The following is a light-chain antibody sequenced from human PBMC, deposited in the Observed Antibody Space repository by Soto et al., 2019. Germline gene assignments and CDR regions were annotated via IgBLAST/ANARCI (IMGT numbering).Light chain of an antibody. Sequence: EIVLTQSPATLSLSPGERATLSCRASQSVSSYLAWYQQKPGQAPRLLIYDASNRATGIPARFSGGGSGTDFTLTISSLEPEAFAVYYCQQRSNWPPTFGQGTKLEIK. CDR1: QSVSSY. CDR2: DAS. J-gene: IGKJ2*01. V-gene: IGKV3-11*01. CDR3: QQRSNWPPT.